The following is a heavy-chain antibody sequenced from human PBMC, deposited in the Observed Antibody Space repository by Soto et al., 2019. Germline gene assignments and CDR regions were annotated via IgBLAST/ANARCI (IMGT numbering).Heavy chain of an antibody. CDR1: GFTFSSYG. J-gene: IGHJ6*02. D-gene: IGHD1-26*01. CDR2: ISYDGSNK. CDR3: AKERDLEGIVGATNYYYGMDV. Sequence: QVQLVESGGGVVQPGRSLRLSCAASGFTFSSYGMHWVRQAPGKGLEWVAGISYDGSNKYYADSVKGRFTISRDNSKNTLYLQMNSLRAEDTAVYYCAKERDLEGIVGATNYYYGMDVWGQGTTVTVSS. V-gene: IGHV3-30*18.